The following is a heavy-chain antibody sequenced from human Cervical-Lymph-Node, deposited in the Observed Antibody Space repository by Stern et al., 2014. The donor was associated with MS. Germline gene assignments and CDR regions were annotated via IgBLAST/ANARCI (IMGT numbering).Heavy chain of an antibody. V-gene: IGHV3-23*04. CDR2: VSASGGLP. D-gene: IGHD2-15*01. CDR3: ANIGGIAIT. CDR1: RFSFSLYA. Sequence: VQLVQSGGELVQPGGSLRLSCTASRFSFSLYAMSWVRQAPGKGLEWISTVSASGGLPYYADSVKGRFTISRDNSKNTLYLQMNSLTVEDTAVYYCANIGGIAITWGQGTLVTVSS. J-gene: IGHJ5*02.